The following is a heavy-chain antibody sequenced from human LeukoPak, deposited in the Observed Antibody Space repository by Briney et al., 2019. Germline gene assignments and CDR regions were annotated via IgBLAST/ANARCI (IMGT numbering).Heavy chain of an antibody. V-gene: IGHV4-31*03. J-gene: IGHJ4*02. CDR3: ARGDDVLIDY. CDR1: GGSISSGGYY. D-gene: IGHD3-10*01. CDR2: IYYSGST. Sequence: PSETLSLTCTVSGGSISSGGYYCSWIRQHPGKGLEWIGYIYYSGSTYYNPSLKSRVTISVDTSKNQFSLKLSSVTAADTAVYYCARGDDVLIDYWGQGTLVTASS.